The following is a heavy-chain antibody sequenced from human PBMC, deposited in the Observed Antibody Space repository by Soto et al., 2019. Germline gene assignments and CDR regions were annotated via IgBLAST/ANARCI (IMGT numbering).Heavy chain of an antibody. CDR3: ARNXYCSGNRCYSYYYYGMDV. D-gene: IGHD2-15*01. CDR2: IYYSGST. V-gene: IGHV4-30-4*01. J-gene: IGHJ6*02. Sequence: PSETLSLTCTVSGGSISSGDYYWSWIRQPPGKGLEWIGYIYYSGSTYYNPSLKSRVTISVDTSKNQFSLKLSSVTAADTAVYYCARNXYCSGNRCYSYYYYGMDVWGQGTTVTVSS. CDR1: GGSISSGDYY.